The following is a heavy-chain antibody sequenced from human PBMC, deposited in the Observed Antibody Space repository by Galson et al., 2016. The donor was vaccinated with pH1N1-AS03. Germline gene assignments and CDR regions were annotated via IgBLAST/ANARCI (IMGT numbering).Heavy chain of an antibody. CDR1: GYPFNNHF. CDR2: INPNNGVT. Sequence: QSGAEVKKPGASVKVSCKASGYPFNNHFVHWVRQAPGQGLEWMGWINPNNGVTNYAQKFQAWVTMTGDTSISTAYMELYGLKSDDTAVYYCARDPRGPCSSATCATTYYFGMDVWGQGTTVIVSS. CDR3: ARDPRGPCSSATCATTYYFGMDV. J-gene: IGHJ6*02. V-gene: IGHV1-2*04. D-gene: IGHD1-26*01.